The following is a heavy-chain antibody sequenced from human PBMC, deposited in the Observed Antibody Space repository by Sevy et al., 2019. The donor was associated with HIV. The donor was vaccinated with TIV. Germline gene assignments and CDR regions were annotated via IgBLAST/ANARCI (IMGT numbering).Heavy chain of an antibody. V-gene: IGHV1-18*04. CDR1: GYTFTSYG. D-gene: IGHD3-10*01. CDR3: ARRGGDYDGMDV. J-gene: IGHJ6*02. CDR2: IFAYNGNT. Sequence: ASVKVSCKASGYTFTSYGISWVRQAPGQGLEWMGWIFAYNGNTNYTQKLQGRVTVTTDTSTSTAYMELKSLRSDDTAVSYSARRGGDYDGMDVWGQGTTVTVSS.